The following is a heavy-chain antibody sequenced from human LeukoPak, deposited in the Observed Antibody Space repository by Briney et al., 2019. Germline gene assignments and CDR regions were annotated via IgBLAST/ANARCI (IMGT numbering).Heavy chain of an antibody. CDR3: ARGYGDYFGYGMDV. J-gene: IGHJ6*02. CDR2: IKQDGSEK. Sequence: GGSLRLSCAASGFTFSTSWMSWVRQAPGKGLEWVANIKQDGSEKYYVDSVKGRFTISRDNAKNSLYLQMNSLRAEDTAVYYCARGYGDYFGYGMDVWGQGTTVTVSS. D-gene: IGHD4-17*01. V-gene: IGHV3-7*01. CDR1: GFTFSTSW.